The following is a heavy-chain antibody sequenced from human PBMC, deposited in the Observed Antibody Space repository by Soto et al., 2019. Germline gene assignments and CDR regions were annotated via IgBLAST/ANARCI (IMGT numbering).Heavy chain of an antibody. CDR1: GFPFTTYG. D-gene: IGHD3-10*01. CDR3: VGGQYYVDY. CDR2: ISYDGSNK. Sequence: QVQLVESGGGVVQPGRSLRLSCAASGFPFTTYGMHWVREGPGKGLEWVAVISYDGSNKYYADSVKGRFTISRDNSKNTLYLQMKSLRPEDTALYYCVGGQYYVDYRGQGTLVTVSS. V-gene: IGHV3-30*03. J-gene: IGHJ4*02.